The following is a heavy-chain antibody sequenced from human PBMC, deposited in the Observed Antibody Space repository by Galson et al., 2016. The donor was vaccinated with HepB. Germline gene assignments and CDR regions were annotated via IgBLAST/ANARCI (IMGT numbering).Heavy chain of an antibody. Sequence: SLRLSCAASGFTFSTYGMHWVRQAPGKGLQWVAVISKDGSNIYYPDPVKGRFTISRDNSKNTLYLQMNSLRAEDTAIYYCATDSGYSINWYPGYWGQGTLVTVSS. V-gene: IGHV3-30*03. CDR3: ATDSGYSINWYPGY. J-gene: IGHJ4*02. CDR2: ISKDGSNI. CDR1: GFTFSTYG. D-gene: IGHD6-13*01.